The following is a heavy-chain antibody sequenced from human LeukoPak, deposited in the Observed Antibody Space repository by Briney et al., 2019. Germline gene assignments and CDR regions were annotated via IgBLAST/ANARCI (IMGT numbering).Heavy chain of an antibody. Sequence: GESLKISCKGSGYSFTSYWIGWVRQMPVKGLEWMGIIYPGDSDTRYSPSFQGQVTISADKSISTAYLQWSSLKASDTAMYYCARHPTSSVAVDDAFDIWGQGTMVTVSS. D-gene: IGHD6-19*01. CDR2: IYPGDSDT. CDR3: ARHPTSSVAVDDAFDI. CDR1: GYSFTSYW. V-gene: IGHV5-51*01. J-gene: IGHJ3*02.